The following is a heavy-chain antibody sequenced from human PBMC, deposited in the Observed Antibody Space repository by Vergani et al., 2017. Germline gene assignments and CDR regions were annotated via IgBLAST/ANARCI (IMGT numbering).Heavy chain of an antibody. D-gene: IGHD3-9*01. CDR1: GGSIRSSSYY. V-gene: IGHV4-39*07. Sequence: QVQLQESGPGLVKPSETLSLTCTVSGGSIRSSSYYWGWTRQPPGKGLEWIGSIYYSGSTYYNPSLKSRVTISVDTSKNQFSLKLSSVTAADTAVYYCARGDILTGYPFDYWGQGTLVTVSS. CDR2: IYYSGST. J-gene: IGHJ4*02. CDR3: ARGDILTGYPFDY.